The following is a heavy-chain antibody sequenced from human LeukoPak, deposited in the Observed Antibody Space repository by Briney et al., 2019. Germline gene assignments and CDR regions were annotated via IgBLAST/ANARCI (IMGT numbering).Heavy chain of an antibody. V-gene: IGHV4-61*01. Sequence: SETLSLTCTVSGGSVSSGSYYWSWIRQPPGKGLEWIGYIYYSGSTNYNPSLKSRVTISVDTSKNQFSLKLSSVTAADTAVYYCARVPISIAAAGYYFDYWGQGTLVTVSS. D-gene: IGHD6-13*01. CDR3: ARVPISIAAAGYYFDY. J-gene: IGHJ4*02. CDR2: IYYSGST. CDR1: GGSVSSGSYY.